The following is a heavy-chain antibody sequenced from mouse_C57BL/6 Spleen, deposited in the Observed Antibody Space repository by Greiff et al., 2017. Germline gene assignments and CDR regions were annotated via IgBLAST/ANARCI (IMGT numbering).Heavy chain of an antibody. Sequence: QVQLKQSGAELVRPGASVTLSCKASGYTFTDYEMHWVKQTPVHGLEWIGAIDPETGGTASNQKFKGKAILTADKSSSTAYMELRSLTSEDSAVYYCTRGGLTGAYYFDYWGQGTTLTVSS. J-gene: IGHJ2*01. CDR1: GYTFTDYE. CDR2: IDPETGGT. V-gene: IGHV1-15*01. D-gene: IGHD4-1*01. CDR3: TRGGLTGAYYFDY.